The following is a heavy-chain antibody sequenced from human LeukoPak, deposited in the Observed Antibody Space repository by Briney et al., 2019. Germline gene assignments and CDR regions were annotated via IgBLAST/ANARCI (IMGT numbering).Heavy chain of an antibody. V-gene: IGHV3-33*08. D-gene: IGHD6-19*01. CDR2: IWYDGSNK. CDR3: ATTYSGWSLSPEYY. J-gene: IGHJ4*02. Sequence: GGSLRLSCAASGFTFTNYDMSWVRQAPGKGLEWVAVIWYDGSNKYYADSVKGRFTISRDNSKNTLYLQMNSLRAEDTAVYYCATTYSGWSLSPEYYWGQGTLVTVSS. CDR1: GFTFTNYD.